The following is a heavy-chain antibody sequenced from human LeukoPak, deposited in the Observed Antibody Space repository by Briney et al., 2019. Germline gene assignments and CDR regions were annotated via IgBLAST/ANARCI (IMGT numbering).Heavy chain of an antibody. J-gene: IGHJ4*02. D-gene: IGHD2-15*01. V-gene: IGHV3-23*01. CDR2: VSESGEIT. CDR1: GIAFSTYA. CDR3: AKDGSPVVTFDY. Sequence: GGSLRLSCAASGIAFSTYAMSWVRQAPGKGLEWVSVVSESGEITHYADSVKGRFTISRDNSKNTLYLQMNSLRAEDTAVYYCAKDGSPVVTFDYWGQGTLVTVSS.